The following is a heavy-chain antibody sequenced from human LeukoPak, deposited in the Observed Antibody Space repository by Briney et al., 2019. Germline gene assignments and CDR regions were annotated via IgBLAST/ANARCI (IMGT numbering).Heavy chain of an antibody. CDR3: AKGRQEIGGSDAFDI. Sequence: GGSLRLSCAASGVSVSNNCMTWVRQPPGKGLEWVSAFSGGSGGTYYADSAKGRFTISRDNSKNTLSLQMNTLRAEDTALYYCAKGRQEIGGSDAFDIWGQGTMVTVSS. J-gene: IGHJ3*02. CDR2: FSGGSGGT. V-gene: IGHV3-23*01. D-gene: IGHD3-16*01. CDR1: GVSVSNNC.